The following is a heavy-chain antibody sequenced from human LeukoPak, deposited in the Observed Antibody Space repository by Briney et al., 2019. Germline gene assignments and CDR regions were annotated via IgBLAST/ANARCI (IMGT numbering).Heavy chain of an antibody. J-gene: IGHJ5*02. CDR2: IKPTDGRT. CDR3: VSYKNARNCSAP. D-gene: IGHD1-1*01. V-gene: IGHV1-46*01. Sequence: ASVKVSCNVSGNTFTSHYMHWVRQAPGQGLEWMGIIKPTDGRTTYAQMFQGRLTMTRDTSTNTVYMELSSLRFEDTAVYYCVSYKNARNCSAPWGRGPLVTVS. CDR1: GNTFTSHY.